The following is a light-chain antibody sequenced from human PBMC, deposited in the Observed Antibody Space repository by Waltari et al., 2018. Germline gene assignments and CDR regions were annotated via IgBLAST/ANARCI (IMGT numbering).Light chain of an antibody. CDR2: EDS. CDR3: QVWDSSSDHVV. V-gene: IGLV3-21*02. Sequence: SYVLTQPPSVSVAPGQTARITWGGNNIGSKSLHWYQQKPGQAPVRVVYEDSDRPSGIPERFSGSNSGNTATLTISRVEAGDEADYYCQVWDSSSDHVVFGGGTKLTVL. J-gene: IGLJ2*01. CDR1: NIGSKS.